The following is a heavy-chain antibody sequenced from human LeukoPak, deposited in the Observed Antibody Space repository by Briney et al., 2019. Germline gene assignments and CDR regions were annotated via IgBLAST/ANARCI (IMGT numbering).Heavy chain of an antibody. Sequence: GGSLRLSCAASGFTFSSYSMNWVRQAPGKGLEWVSSISSSSNYIYYADSAKGRFTISRDNAKNSLYLQMNSLRAEDTAVYYCASEDRGWYYFDYWGQGTLVTVSS. D-gene: IGHD6-19*01. CDR2: ISSSSNYI. CDR3: ASEDRGWYYFDY. V-gene: IGHV3-21*01. J-gene: IGHJ4*02. CDR1: GFTFSSYS.